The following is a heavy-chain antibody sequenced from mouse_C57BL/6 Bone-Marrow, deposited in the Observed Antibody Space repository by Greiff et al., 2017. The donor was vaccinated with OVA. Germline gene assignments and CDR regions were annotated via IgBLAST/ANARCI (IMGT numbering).Heavy chain of an antibody. J-gene: IGHJ3*01. D-gene: IGHD2-10*01. CDR1: GFTFSDFY. Sequence: EVKLVESGGGLVQSGRSLRLSCATSGFTFSDFYMEWVRQAPGKGLEWIAASRNKANDYTTEYSASVKGRFIVSRDTSQSILYLQMNALRAEDTAIYYCARDAPSYSFADWGQGTLVTVSA. CDR2: SRNKANDYTT. V-gene: IGHV7-1*01. CDR3: ARDAPSYSFAD.